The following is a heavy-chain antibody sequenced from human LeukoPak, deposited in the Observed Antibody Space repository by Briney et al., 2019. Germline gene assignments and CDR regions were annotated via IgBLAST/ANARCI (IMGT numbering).Heavy chain of an antibody. CDR2: IYYSGST. Sequence: SETLSLTCTVSGGSISSSSYSWGWLRQPPGKGLEWIGYIYYSGSTYYNPSLKSRVTISVDTSKNQFSLKLSSVTAADTAVYYCARGDLGFDPWGQGTLVTVSS. V-gene: IGHV4-31*03. D-gene: IGHD1-26*01. CDR3: ARGDLGFDP. J-gene: IGHJ5*02. CDR1: GGSISSSSYS.